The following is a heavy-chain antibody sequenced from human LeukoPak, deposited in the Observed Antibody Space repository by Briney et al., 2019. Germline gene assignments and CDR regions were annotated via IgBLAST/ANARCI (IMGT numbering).Heavy chain of an antibody. CDR3: TKDIRRGYNYGYDQFAY. J-gene: IGHJ4*02. Sequence: PGGSLRLSCAASGFTFSNYGMHWVRQAPGKGLEWVAFIRYDGSNDCYADSVKGRFIISRDNSKNMLYLQMNSLRTEDTAIYYCTKDIRRGYNYGYDQFAYWGQGTLVTVSS. D-gene: IGHD5-18*01. CDR1: GFTFSNYG. CDR2: IRYDGSND. V-gene: IGHV3-30*02.